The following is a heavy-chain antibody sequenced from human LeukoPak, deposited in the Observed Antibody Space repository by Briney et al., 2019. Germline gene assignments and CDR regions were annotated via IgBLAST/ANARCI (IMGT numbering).Heavy chain of an antibody. J-gene: IGHJ3*02. CDR3: ARDGRVLLWFGESAHAFDI. Sequence: GGSLRLSCAASGFTFSSYWMHWVRQAPGKGLVWVSRIKSDGSNTSYADSVKGRFTISRDNAKNSLYLQMNSLRAEDTAVYYCARDGRVLLWFGESAHAFDIWGQGTMVTVSS. D-gene: IGHD3-10*01. V-gene: IGHV3-74*01. CDR2: IKSDGSNT. CDR1: GFTFSSYW.